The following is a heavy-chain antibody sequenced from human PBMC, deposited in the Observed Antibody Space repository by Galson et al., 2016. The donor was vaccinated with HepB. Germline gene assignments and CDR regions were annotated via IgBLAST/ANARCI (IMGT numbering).Heavy chain of an antibody. CDR1: GFTFSTHA. Sequence: SLRLSCAASGFTFSTHAMSWVRQAPGKGLECVSVIFGRGNTYYADSVEGRFTISRDNARNTVYLQMNSLRAEDTAVYYCAGYGGNSVWGQGTLVTVSS. CDR2: IFGRGNT. D-gene: IGHD4-23*01. J-gene: IGHJ4*02. CDR3: AGYGGNSV. V-gene: IGHV3-23*01.